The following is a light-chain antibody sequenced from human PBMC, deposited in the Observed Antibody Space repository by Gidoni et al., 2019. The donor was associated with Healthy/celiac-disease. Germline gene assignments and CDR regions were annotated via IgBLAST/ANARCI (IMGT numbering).Light chain of an antibody. Sequence: DIQMTQSPSSMSESIGDRVTITCRASQSISSYLNWYQQKPGKDPNLLIYAASSLQSGVPSRFSGSGSGTDFTLTVSSLQPEDFATYYCQQGYSTPETFGQGTKVEIK. V-gene: IGKV1-39*01. CDR3: QQGYSTPET. CDR1: QSISSY. J-gene: IGKJ1*01. CDR2: AAS.